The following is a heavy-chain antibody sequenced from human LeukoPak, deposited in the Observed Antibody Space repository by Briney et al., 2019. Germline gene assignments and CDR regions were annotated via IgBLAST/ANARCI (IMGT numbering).Heavy chain of an antibody. Sequence: GGSLRLSCAASGFTFSSYAMSWVRQAPGKGLEWVSAISGSGGSTYYADSVKGRFTISRVNSKNTLYLQMNSLRAEDTAVYYCAKDAIQLPATATVYFDYWGQGTLVTVSS. J-gene: IGHJ4*02. CDR3: AKDAIQLPATATVYFDY. V-gene: IGHV3-23*01. CDR1: GFTFSSYA. CDR2: ISGSGGST. D-gene: IGHD2-15*01.